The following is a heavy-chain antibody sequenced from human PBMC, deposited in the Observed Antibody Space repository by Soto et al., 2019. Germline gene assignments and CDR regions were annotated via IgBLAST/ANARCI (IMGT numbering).Heavy chain of an antibody. Sequence: SETLSLTCTVSGGSISSYYWSWIRQPPGKGLEWIGYIYYSGSTNYNPSLKSRVTISVDTSKNQFSLKLSSVTAADTAVYYCARTLRNTVTGSEYFQHWGQGTVVTVSS. D-gene: IGHD4-17*01. J-gene: IGHJ1*01. V-gene: IGHV4-59*01. CDR1: GGSISSYY. CDR2: IYYSGST. CDR3: ARTLRNTVTGSEYFQH.